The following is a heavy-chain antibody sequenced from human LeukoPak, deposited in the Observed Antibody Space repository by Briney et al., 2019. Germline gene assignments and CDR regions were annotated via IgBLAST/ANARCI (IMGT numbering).Heavy chain of an antibody. V-gene: IGHV1-69*04. CDR3: ARSDILTGYSEFDY. CDR2: IIPILGIA. CDR1: GGTFSSYA. Sequence: SVKVSCKASGGTFSSYAISWVRQAPGQGLEWMGRIIPILGIANYAQKFQGRVTITADKSTSTAYMELSSLRSEDTAVYYCARSDILTGYSEFDYWGQGTLVTVSS. D-gene: IGHD3-9*01. J-gene: IGHJ4*02.